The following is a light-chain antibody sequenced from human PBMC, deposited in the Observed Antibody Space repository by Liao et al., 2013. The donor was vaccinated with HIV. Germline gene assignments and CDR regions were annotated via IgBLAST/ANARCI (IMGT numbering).Light chain of an antibody. V-gene: IGLV3-25*03. CDR3: QSADSSDSYVV. CDR1: ALPRQN. CDR2: KDS. Sequence: SYELTQPPSVSVSSGQTARITCSGDALPRQNAYWYRQKPGQAPVMVIYKDSERPSGIPERFSGSSSGTTVTLTVSGVQAEDEADYYCQSADSSDSYVVFGGGTKLTVL. J-gene: IGLJ3*02.